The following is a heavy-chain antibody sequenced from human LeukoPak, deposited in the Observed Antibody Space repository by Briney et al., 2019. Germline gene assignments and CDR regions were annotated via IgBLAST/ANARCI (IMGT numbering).Heavy chain of an antibody. D-gene: IGHD1-26*01. CDR3: ARERRGIVGASGIFDY. CDR2: IKQDGSEK. Sequence: PGGSLRLSCAASGFTFSSYWMSWVRQAPGKGLEWVANIKQDGSEKYYVDSVKGRFTISRDNAKNSLYLQMNSLRAEDTAVYYCARERRGIVGASGIFDYWGQGTLVTVSS. J-gene: IGHJ4*02. CDR1: GFTFSSYW. V-gene: IGHV3-7*01.